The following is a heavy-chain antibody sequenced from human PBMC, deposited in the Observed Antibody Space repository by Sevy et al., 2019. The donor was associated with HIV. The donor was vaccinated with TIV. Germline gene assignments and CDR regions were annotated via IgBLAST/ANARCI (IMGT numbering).Heavy chain of an antibody. CDR2: ISPNGGRT. V-gene: IGHV3-64*01. CDR1: GFTFSSHT. J-gene: IGHJ4*02. Sequence: GGSLRLSCVASGFTFSSHTMLWVRQAPGKGLEYVSAISPNGGRTYSANSVKGRFTISRDNSNDMLYLKMDSLRTEDMAVYYCARVAFRELLPNGLDSWGQGTLVTVSS. CDR3: ARVAFRELLPNGLDS. D-gene: IGHD1-7*01.